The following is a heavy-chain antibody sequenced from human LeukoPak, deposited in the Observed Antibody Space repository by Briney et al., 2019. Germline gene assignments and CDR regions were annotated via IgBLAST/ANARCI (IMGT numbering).Heavy chain of an antibody. Sequence: PGGSLRLSCAASGFTFSSYSMNWVRQAPGKGLEWVSSISSSSSYIYYADSVKGRFTISRDNAKNSLYLQMNSLRAEDTAVSYCASGYYYGSGSSRPYYYYYYGMDVWGQGTTVTVSS. V-gene: IGHV3-21*01. J-gene: IGHJ6*02. CDR1: GFTFSSYS. CDR2: ISSSSSYI. D-gene: IGHD3-10*01. CDR3: ASGYYYGSGSSRPYYYYYYGMDV.